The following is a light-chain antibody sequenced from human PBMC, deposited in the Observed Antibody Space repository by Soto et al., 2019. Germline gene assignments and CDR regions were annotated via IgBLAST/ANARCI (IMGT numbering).Light chain of an antibody. CDR2: DDN. V-gene: IGLV1-51*01. J-gene: IGLJ1*01. Sequence: SVLTHPPSVSAAPGQKVTTSCSGSSSNIGGNSVSWYQQLPGTAPKLLIYDDNKRPSGIPDRFSGSKSGTSATLGITGFQTGDEADYYCGSWDSSLSAYVFGTGTKVTV. CDR3: GSWDSSLSAYV. CDR1: SSNIGGNS.